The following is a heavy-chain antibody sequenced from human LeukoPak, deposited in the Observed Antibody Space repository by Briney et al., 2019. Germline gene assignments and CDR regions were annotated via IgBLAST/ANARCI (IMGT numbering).Heavy chain of an antibody. J-gene: IGHJ4*02. CDR3: ARGGAYTRNLAY. Sequence: SETLSLTCTVSGGSISSYYWGWIRQPPGKGLEWIGSIYYSGDTYYNPSLKSRVTISVDTSKNQFSLRLNSVTAADTAVYFCARGGAYTRNLAYWGQGTLVTVSS. CDR1: GGSISSYY. CDR2: IYYSGDT. V-gene: IGHV4-39*01. D-gene: IGHD1-14*01.